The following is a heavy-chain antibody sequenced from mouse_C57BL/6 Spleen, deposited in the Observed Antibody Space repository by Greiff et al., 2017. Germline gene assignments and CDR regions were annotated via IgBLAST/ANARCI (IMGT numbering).Heavy chain of an antibody. CDR3: ARSPYYYGSSLDY. CDR1: GYAFSSSW. Sequence: QVQLQQSGPELVKPGASVKISCKASGYAFSSSWMNWVKQRPGKGLEWIGRLYPGDGDTNYNGKFKGKATLTADKSSSTAYMQLSSLTSEDSAVYFCARSPYYYGSSLDYWGQGTTLTVSS. V-gene: IGHV1-82*01. CDR2: LYPGDGDT. J-gene: IGHJ2*01. D-gene: IGHD1-1*01.